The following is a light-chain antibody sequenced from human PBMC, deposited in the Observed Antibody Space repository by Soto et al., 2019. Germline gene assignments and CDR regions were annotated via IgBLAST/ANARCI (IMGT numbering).Light chain of an antibody. CDR1: SNDVGAYNY. CDR2: DVS. J-gene: IGLJ1*01. V-gene: IGLV2-14*03. CDR3: GSFTTSSTVV. Sequence: QSVLTQPASVSGSPGQSITISCTGSSNDVGAYNYVSWYQQHPDKAPKLMIFDVSDRPSGVSSRFSASKSGNTASLTISWLQAEDEAEYYCGSFTTSSTVVFGTGTKVTV.